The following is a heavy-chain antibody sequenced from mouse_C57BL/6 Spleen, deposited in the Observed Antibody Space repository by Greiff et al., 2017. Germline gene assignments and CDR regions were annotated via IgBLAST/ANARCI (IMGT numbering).Heavy chain of an antibody. CDR2: IYPGYGDT. Sequence: VQLQQSGAELVKPGASVKISCKASGYAFSSYWMNWVKQRPGKGLEWIGQIYPGYGDTNYNGKFKGKATLTEDKSSSTAYMQLSSLTSEDSAVYFCAREGDYYGSSPGDFDVWGTGTTVTVSS. V-gene: IGHV1-80*01. D-gene: IGHD1-1*01. J-gene: IGHJ1*03. CDR3: AREGDYYGSSPGDFDV. CDR1: GYAFSSYW.